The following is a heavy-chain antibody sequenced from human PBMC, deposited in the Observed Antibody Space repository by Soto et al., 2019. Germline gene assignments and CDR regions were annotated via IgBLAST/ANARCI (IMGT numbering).Heavy chain of an antibody. D-gene: IGHD2-15*01. CDR2: ISGSGGST. V-gene: IGHV3-23*01. CDR1: GFTFSSYA. J-gene: IGHJ4*02. Sequence: EVQLLESGGGLVQPGGSLRLSCAASGFTFSSYAMSWVRQAPGKGLEWVSAISGSGGSTYYTDSVKGRFTISRDNSKNTLYLQMNSLRAEDTAVYYCGKVINIVVVVAATYDYWGQGTLVTVSS. CDR3: GKVINIVVVVAATYDY.